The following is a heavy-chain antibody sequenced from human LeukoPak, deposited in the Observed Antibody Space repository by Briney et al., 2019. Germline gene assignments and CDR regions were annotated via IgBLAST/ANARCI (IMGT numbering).Heavy chain of an antibody. CDR1: GFTFSSYS. CDR3: ARDRVGCSGGSCYSITNWFDP. J-gene: IGHJ5*02. CDR2: ISSSSYI. D-gene: IGHD2-15*01. Sequence: SGGSLRLSCAASGFTFSSYSMNWVRQAPGKGLEWVSSISSSSYIYYADSVKGRFTISRDNAKNSLYLQMNSLRAEDTAVYYCARDRVGCSGGSCYSITNWFDPWGQGTLVTVSS. V-gene: IGHV3-21*01.